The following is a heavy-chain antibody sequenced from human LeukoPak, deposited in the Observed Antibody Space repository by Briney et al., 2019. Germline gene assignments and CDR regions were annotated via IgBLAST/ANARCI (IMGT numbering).Heavy chain of an antibody. V-gene: IGHV1-2*02. CDR2: INPKSGGT. J-gene: IGHJ5*02. D-gene: IGHD3-9*01. Sequence: GASVKVSCKASGYTFTGYDRHWVRQAPGQGLEWMGWINPKSGGTNYAQKFQGRVTMTRDTTISTAYMELSRLRSDDTAVYYCARDRPQLRRFDWSLIDTWGQSTLVTVSS. CDR1: GYTFTGYD. CDR3: ARDRPQLRRFDWSLIDT.